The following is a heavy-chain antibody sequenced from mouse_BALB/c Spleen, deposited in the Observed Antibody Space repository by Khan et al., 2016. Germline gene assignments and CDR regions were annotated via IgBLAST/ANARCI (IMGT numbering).Heavy chain of an antibody. CDR2: IYPGDGDT. Sequence: QVQLQQSGAELARPGASVKLPCKASGYTFTSYWMQWVKQRPGQGLEWIGAIYPGDGDTRYTQKFKGKATLTADKSSSTAYMQLSSLASEDSAVYYCARNDYEDLAYWGQGTLVTVSA. V-gene: IGHV1-87*01. CDR3: ARNDYEDLAY. CDR1: GYTFTSYW. D-gene: IGHD2-3*01. J-gene: IGHJ3*01.